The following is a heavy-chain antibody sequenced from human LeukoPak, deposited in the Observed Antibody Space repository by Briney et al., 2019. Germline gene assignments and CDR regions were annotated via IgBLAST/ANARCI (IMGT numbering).Heavy chain of an antibody. J-gene: IGHJ4*02. CDR2: INTDGSST. V-gene: IGHV3-74*01. Sequence: GGSLRLSCAASGFTFSSYWMHWVRQAPGKGLVWVSRINTDGSSTSYADSVKGRFTISRDNSKNTLYLQMNSLRAEDTAVYYCAKVRAVAGLSYFDYWGQGTLVTVSS. D-gene: IGHD6-19*01. CDR1: GFTFSSYW. CDR3: AKVRAVAGLSYFDY.